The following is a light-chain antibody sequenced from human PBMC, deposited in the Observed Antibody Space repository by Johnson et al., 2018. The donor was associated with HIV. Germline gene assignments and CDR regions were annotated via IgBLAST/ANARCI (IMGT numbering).Light chain of an antibody. CDR2: ENN. Sequence: QSVLTQPPSVSAAPGQKVTISCSGSSSNIGNNYVSWYQQLPGTAPKLLICENNKRPSGIPDRFSGSKSGTSATLGFTGLQTGDEADYYCGTWDISLSVGYVFGTGTKVTVL. CDR3: GTWDISLSVGYV. J-gene: IGLJ1*01. CDR1: SSNIGNNY. V-gene: IGLV1-51*02.